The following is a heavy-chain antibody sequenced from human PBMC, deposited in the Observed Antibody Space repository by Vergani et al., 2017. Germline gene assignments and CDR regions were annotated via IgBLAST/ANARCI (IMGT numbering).Heavy chain of an antibody. CDR2: ISGSGGSTYYADSGGST. D-gene: IGHD4-11*01. V-gene: IGHV3-23*01. CDR1: GFRFSSYA. J-gene: IGHJ5*02. Sequence: EVQLLESGGGLVQPGGSLRLSCAASGFRFSSYAMSWVRQAPGKGLEWVSSISGSGGSTYYADSGGSTYYADSVKGRFAISRDNSKNTLYLQMNSLRAEDTAVYYCARYEDDYSNYAGWFDPWGQGTLVTVSS. CDR3: ARYEDDYSNYAGWFDP.